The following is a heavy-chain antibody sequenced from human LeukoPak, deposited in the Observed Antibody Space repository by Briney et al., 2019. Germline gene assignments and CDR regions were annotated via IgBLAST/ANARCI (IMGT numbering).Heavy chain of an antibody. Sequence: PSETLSLTCTVSGGSISSYNWNWIRQPAGKGLEWIGRINSSGSTNSNPSLKSRLTMSVDTSKSQFSLKVSSVTAADTAVYYCARDSSYHHDNSGYSALDYWGQGTLVTVSS. CDR1: GGSISSYN. D-gene: IGHD3-22*01. J-gene: IGHJ4*02. CDR3: ARDSSYHHDNSGYSALDY. V-gene: IGHV4-4*07. CDR2: INSSGST.